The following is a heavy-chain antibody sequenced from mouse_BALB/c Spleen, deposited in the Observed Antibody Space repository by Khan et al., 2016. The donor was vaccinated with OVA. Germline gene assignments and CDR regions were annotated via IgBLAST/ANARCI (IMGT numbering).Heavy chain of an antibody. D-gene: IGHD2-3*01. J-gene: IGHJ4*01. V-gene: IGHV2-3*01. CDR1: GFSLTTYG. Sequence: QVQLKESGPGLVAPSQSLSITCTVSGFSLTTYGVNWIRQPPGKGLEWLGVIWGDGSTNYHSALISRLSISKDNSKSQVFLILHSLQTDDTATYYCAKWGDGSTYAMDYWGQGTSVTVSS. CDR2: IWGDGST. CDR3: AKWGDGSTYAMDY.